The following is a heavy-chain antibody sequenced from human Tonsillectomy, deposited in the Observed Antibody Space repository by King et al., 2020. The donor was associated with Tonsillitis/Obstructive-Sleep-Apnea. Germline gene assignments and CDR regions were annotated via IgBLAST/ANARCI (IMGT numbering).Heavy chain of an antibody. CDR3: WRAHSGSYQTYYVDY. D-gene: IGHD1-26*01. Sequence: QVQLQESGPGLVKPSETLSLTCTVSGGSISSYYWSWIRQPPGKGLEWVGYIYYSGSTNYNPSLTSRVTISVDTSKNQFPLQLSSVTAADTAVYYCWRAHSGSYQTYYVDYWGQGTLVTVSS. V-gene: IGHV4-59*01. J-gene: IGHJ4*02. CDR2: IYYSGST. CDR1: GGSISSYY.